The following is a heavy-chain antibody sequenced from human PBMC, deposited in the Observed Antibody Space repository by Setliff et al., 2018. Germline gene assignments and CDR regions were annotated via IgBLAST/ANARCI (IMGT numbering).Heavy chain of an antibody. D-gene: IGHD3-10*01. J-gene: IGHJ5*02. CDR2: IYYSGST. CDR3: ARHVYGSGSYYNWFDP. Sequence: SETLSLTCTVSGGSISSSSYYWGWIRQPPGKGLEWIGYIYYSGSTNYNPSLKSRVTISVDTSKNQFSLKLSSVTAADTAVYFCARHVYGSGSYYNWFDPWGQGTLVTVSS. V-gene: IGHV4-61*05. CDR1: GGSISSSSYY.